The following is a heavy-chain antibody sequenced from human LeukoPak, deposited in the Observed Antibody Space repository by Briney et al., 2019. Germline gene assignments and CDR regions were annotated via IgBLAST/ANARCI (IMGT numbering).Heavy chain of an antibody. CDR2: ISYDGSNK. J-gene: IGHJ3*02. CDR1: GFTFSSYA. D-gene: IGHD3-22*01. CDR3: AREDYDSSGSQVDSGAFDI. V-gene: IGHV3-30*04. Sequence: GGSLRLSCAASGFTFSSYAMHWVRQAPGKGLEWVAVISYDGSNKYYADSVKGRFTISRDNSKNTLYLQMNSLRAEDTAVYYCAREDYDSSGSQVDSGAFDIWGQGTMVTVSS.